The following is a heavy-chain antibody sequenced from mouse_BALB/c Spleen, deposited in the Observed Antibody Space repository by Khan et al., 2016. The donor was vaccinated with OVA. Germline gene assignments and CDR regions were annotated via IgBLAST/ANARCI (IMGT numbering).Heavy chain of an antibody. J-gene: IGHJ4*01. CDR1: GFSLTDYG. V-gene: IGHV2-6-5*01. CDR3: AKPYYAHYYAMDY. Sequence: QVQLKESGPGLVAPSQSLSITCTVSGFSLTDYGVSWIRQPPGKGLEWLGLIWGGGTTYYNSALKSRLSLSKDNSKIQVFLKLNSLQTDYTSMYYCAKPYYAHYYAMDYWGQGTSVTVAS. CDR2: IWGGGTT. D-gene: IGHD2-10*01.